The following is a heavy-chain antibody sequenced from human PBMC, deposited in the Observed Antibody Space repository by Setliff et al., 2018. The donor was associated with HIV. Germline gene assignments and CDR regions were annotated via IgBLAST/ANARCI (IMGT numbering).Heavy chain of an antibody. CDR3: AVHYYDSSGYDY. CDR2: ISTSGSTI. D-gene: IGHD3-22*01. CDR1: GFTFSIYN. J-gene: IGHJ4*02. Sequence: GGSLRLSCEASGFTFSIYNMNWVRQAPGKGLEWVSYISTSGSTIYYADSVKGRFTISRDNARNSLYLQVNSLRVEDTAVYYCAVHYYDSSGYDYWGQGTLVTVSS. V-gene: IGHV3-48*01.